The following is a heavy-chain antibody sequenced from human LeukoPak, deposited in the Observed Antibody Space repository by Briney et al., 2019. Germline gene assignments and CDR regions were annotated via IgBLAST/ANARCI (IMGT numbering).Heavy chain of an antibody. CDR1: GYTFPDYG. V-gene: IGHV1-18*01. CDR3: GRDQNIAGRPDY. Sequence: GASVKVSCKASGYTFPDYGISWVRQAPGQGLEWLGWISGYNGHTNYSQKFQGRVTMTTDTSTSTVYMELRTLRSDDTAVYYCGRDQNIAGRPDYWGQGTLVTVSS. D-gene: IGHD6-6*01. J-gene: IGHJ4*02. CDR2: ISGYNGHT.